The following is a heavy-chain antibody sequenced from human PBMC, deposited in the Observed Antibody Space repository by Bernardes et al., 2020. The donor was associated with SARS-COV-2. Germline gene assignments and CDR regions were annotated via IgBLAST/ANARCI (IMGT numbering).Heavy chain of an antibody. CDR3: ARTGNDYGPMDV. CDR2: IDPSDSYT. Sequence: SLKISCKGSGYIFTNYYITWVRQMPGKGLEWMGRIDPSDSYTSHNPSFQGHVTISGDKSISTAYLQWGSLKASDTAMYYCARTGNDYGPMDVWGQGTTVTVSS. V-gene: IGHV5-10-1*01. J-gene: IGHJ6*02. D-gene: IGHD4-17*01. CDR1: GYIFTNYY.